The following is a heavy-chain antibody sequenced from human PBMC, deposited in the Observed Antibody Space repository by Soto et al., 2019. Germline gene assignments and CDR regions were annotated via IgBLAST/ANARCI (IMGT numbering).Heavy chain of an antibody. CDR2: IIPILGIA. CDR1: GGTFSSYT. CDR3: ARNTFSSSWYYFDY. J-gene: IGHJ4*02. Sequence: QVQLVQSGAEVKKPGSSVKVSCKASGGTFSSYTISWVRQAPGQGREWMGRIIPILGIANYAHKFQGRVTITADKSTSTAYMELSSLRSEDTAVYYCARNTFSSSWYYFDYWGQGTLVTVSS. D-gene: IGHD6-13*01. V-gene: IGHV1-69*02.